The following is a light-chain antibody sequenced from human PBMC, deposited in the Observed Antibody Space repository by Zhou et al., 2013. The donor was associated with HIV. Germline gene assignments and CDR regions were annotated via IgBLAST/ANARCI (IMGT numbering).Light chain of an antibody. CDR2: AAS. CDR3: LQSYNTIWT. V-gene: IGKV1-39*01. Sequence: DIQMTQSPSSLSASVGDRVTITCRASQNINNYLHWYQQQPGKAPKLLIYAASNLQSGIPSRFSGGVSGSGFTLTIDSLQPEDFATYYCLQSYNTIWTFGQGTKVEMK. CDR1: QNINNY. J-gene: IGKJ1*01.